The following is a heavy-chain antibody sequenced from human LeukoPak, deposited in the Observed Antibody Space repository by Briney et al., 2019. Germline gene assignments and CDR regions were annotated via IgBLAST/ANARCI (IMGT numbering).Heavy chain of an antibody. Sequence: PGGSLRLSCAASGFTFSNYWMNWVRQAPGKGLEWVAIIKEDGSEMNYVEAVKGRFTISRDNAKNSLYLQMNSLGPEGTAVYYCAKVPYCSSTSCSNYWGQGTLVTVSS. CDR2: IKEDGSEM. V-gene: IGHV3-7*01. CDR1: GFTFSNYW. D-gene: IGHD2-2*01. J-gene: IGHJ4*02. CDR3: AKVPYCSSTSCSNY.